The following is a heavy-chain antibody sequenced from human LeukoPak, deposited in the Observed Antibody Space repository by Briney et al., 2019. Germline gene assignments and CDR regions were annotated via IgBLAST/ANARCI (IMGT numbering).Heavy chain of an antibody. D-gene: IGHD6-19*01. CDR2: ISSSSSDI. CDR1: GFTFSAVS. J-gene: IGHJ4*02. Sequence: GGSLRLSCAASGFTFSAVSMNWVRQAPGKGLEWVSAISSSSSDIYYTDSVKGRFPISRDNANNFLYLRVSSLRAEDTAVYYCATGYTSGTRIDYWGQGTLVSVSS. CDR3: ATGYTSGTRIDY. V-gene: IGHV3-21*01.